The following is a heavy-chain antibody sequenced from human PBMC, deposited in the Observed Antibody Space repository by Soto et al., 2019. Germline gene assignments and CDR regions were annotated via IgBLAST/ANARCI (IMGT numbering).Heavy chain of an antibody. CDR2: ISAYNGNK. Sequence: ASVEVSFKASWYTFTIYVIIWFLHSPVQGLEWMGWISAYNGNKNYAQKLKGRVTMTTDTSTSTAYMELRSLRSDDTAVYYCARDRTNVDGRIIAYWGKGNLVNVSS. CDR3: ARDRTNVDGRIIAY. D-gene: IGHD5-12*01. V-gene: IGHV1-18*04. CDR1: WYTFTIYV. J-gene: IGHJ4*02.